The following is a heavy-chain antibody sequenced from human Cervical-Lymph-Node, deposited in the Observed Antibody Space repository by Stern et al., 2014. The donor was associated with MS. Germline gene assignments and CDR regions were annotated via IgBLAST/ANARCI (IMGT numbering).Heavy chain of an antibody. V-gene: IGHV1-46*01. CDR1: GYTFTSYY. CDR2: INPSGGST. D-gene: IGHD5-18*01. J-gene: IGHJ3*02. Sequence: MQLVESGAEVKKPGASVMGSCKASGYTFTSYYMHWVRQAPGQGLEWMGIINPSGGSTSYAQKFQGRVTMTRDTSTSTVYMELSSLRSEDTAVYYCARGGYSYGEGRAFDIWGQGTMVTVSS. CDR3: ARGGYSYGEGRAFDI.